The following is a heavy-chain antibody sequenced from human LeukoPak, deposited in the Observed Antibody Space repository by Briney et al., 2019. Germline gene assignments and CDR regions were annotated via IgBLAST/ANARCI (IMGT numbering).Heavy chain of an antibody. Sequence: SVKVSCKASGGTFSSYAISWVRQAPAQGLEWMGGIIPIFGTANYAQKFQGRVTITADESTSTAYMELSSLRSEDTAVYYCARENGYSYGSNWFDPWGQGTLVTVSS. CDR3: ARENGYSYGSNWFDP. CDR2: IIPIFGTA. V-gene: IGHV1-69*13. CDR1: GGTFSSYA. J-gene: IGHJ5*02. D-gene: IGHD5-18*01.